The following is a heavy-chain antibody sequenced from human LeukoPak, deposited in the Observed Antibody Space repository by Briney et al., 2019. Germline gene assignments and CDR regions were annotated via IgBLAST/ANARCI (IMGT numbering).Heavy chain of an antibody. Sequence: GGSLRLSCAASGFTFSTYWMHWVRQAPGKRLVWVSRINIDGTSTRYADSVKGRFTISRDNAKNTLYLQMNSLRAEDTAVYYCARERTFWSGDDAFEIWGQGTMVSVSS. V-gene: IGHV3-74*01. J-gene: IGHJ3*02. CDR3: ARERTFWSGDDAFEI. CDR1: GFTFSTYW. D-gene: IGHD3-3*01. CDR2: INIDGTST.